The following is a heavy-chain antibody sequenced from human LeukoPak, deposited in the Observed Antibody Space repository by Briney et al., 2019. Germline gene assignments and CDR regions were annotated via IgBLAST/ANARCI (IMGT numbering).Heavy chain of an antibody. J-gene: IGHJ4*02. CDR1: GYRFPSYW. V-gene: IGHV5-51*01. Sequence: GESLKIPCKGSGYRFPSYWIGGVRQRPGKGLEWMGIIYPGDSDTRYSPSFQGQVTISADKSNSTAYLQWSSLTASDTAMYYCARQNYYGSGSYIYYWGQGTLVTASS. CDR2: IYPGDSDT. CDR3: ARQNYYGSGSYIYY. D-gene: IGHD3-10*01.